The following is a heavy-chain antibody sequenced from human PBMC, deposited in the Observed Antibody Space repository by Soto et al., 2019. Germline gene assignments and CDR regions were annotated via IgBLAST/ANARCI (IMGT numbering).Heavy chain of an antibody. D-gene: IGHD5-12*01. CDR1: GGTFSSYT. CDR3: ARALSGGSYAFDI. CDR2: IIPILGIA. V-gene: IGHV1-69*02. Sequence: QVQLVQSGAEVKKPGSSVKVSCKASGGTFSSYTISWVRQAPGQGLEWMGRIIPILGIANYAQKFQGRVTITADKSTSTAYMELSSLRSEDTAVYYCARALSGGSYAFDIWGQGTMVTVSS. J-gene: IGHJ3*02.